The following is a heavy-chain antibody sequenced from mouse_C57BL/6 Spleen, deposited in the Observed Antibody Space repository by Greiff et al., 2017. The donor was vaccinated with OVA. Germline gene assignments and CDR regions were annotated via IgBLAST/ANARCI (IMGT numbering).Heavy chain of an antibody. CDR2: IYPGDGDT. Sequence: QVQLKQSGPELVKPGASVKISCKASGYAFSSSWMNWVKQRPGKGLEWIGRIYPGDGDTNYNGKFKGKATLTADKSSSTAYMQLSSLTSEDSAVYFCARLAQATDFDYWGQGTTLTVSS. D-gene: IGHD3-2*02. J-gene: IGHJ2*01. CDR1: GYAFSSSW. V-gene: IGHV1-82*01. CDR3: ARLAQATDFDY.